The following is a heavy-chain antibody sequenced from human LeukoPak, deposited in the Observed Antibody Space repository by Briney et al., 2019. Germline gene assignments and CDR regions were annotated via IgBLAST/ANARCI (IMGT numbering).Heavy chain of an antibody. CDR2: INPNSGGT. J-gene: IGHJ4*02. CDR3: ARDLEV. V-gene: IGHV1-2*02. CDR1: GYTFTDYY. Sequence: ASVKVSCEASGYTFTDYYMHWVRRAPGQGLEWMGWINPNSGGTNYAQDFQGRVTMTRDTSISTAYMELSRLRSDDTAVYYCARDLEVWGQGTLVAVSS.